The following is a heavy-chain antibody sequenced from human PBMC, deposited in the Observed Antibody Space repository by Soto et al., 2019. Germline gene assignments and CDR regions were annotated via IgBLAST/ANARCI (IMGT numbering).Heavy chain of an antibody. CDR2: ISGSGANT. J-gene: IGHJ6*02. CDR1: GFTFSSYA. D-gene: IGHD6-19*01. V-gene: IGHV3-23*01. Sequence: EVQLLESGGGLVQPGGSLRLSCAASGFTFSSYAMSWVRQAPGKGLEWVSAISGSGANTYYADSVKGRFTISRDNSKNTLYLQMNSLRDEDTAVYYCAKTQSAPYSSGMYGMDVWGQGTTVTVSS. CDR3: AKTQSAPYSSGMYGMDV.